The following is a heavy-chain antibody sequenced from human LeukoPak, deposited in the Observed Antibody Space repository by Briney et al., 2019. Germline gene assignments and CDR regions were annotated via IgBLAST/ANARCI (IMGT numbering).Heavy chain of an antibody. CDR2: IKQDGSEK. D-gene: IGHD3-22*01. V-gene: IGHV3-7*01. J-gene: IGHJ3*02. CDR1: GFSFSNYW. CDR3: ARFSSVPTAFDI. Sequence: GGSLSLSCAASGFSFSNYWMTWVRPAPGKGLEWVANIKQDGSEKYYVDSLKGRFTISRDNAQSSLYLQMNSVRGEDTAVYYCARFSSVPTAFDIWGQGTMVTVCS.